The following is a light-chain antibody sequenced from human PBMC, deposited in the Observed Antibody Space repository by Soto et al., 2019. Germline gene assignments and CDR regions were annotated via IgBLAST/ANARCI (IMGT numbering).Light chain of an antibody. CDR1: QSISDT. CDR3: QQYNNWPWT. CDR2: GAS. Sequence: IVITQSPATLSVSPGGRATLSCRASQSISDTLAWYQQKPGQAPRLLIHGASTRATGFPARFSGSGSGTDFTLTISSLQSEDFAVYYCQQYNNWPWTFGQGTKVDIK. V-gene: IGKV3-15*01. J-gene: IGKJ1*01.